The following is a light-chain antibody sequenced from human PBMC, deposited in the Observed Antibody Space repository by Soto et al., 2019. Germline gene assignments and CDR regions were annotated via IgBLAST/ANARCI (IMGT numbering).Light chain of an antibody. CDR3: QQYDSSPRT. J-gene: IGKJ1*01. Sequence: IVLTQSPGTLPLSSGERATLSCRASQNISRNYLAWYQQKPGQAPRLLIYDISTRATDIPDRFSGSGSGTDFTLTIRRLEPEDFAVYYCQQYDSSPRTFGQGTKVEIK. CDR1: QNISRNY. CDR2: DIS. V-gene: IGKV3-20*01.